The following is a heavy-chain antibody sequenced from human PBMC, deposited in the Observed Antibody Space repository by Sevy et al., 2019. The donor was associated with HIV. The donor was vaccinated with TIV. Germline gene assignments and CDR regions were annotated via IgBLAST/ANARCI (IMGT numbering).Heavy chain of an antibody. D-gene: IGHD3-22*01. CDR3: TRVGGFYDKGFDS. Sequence: SETLSLTCSVFGASFSDYYWSWIRQPPGKGPEWIGEIHQSGSTNYNPSLRSRVIISVDRSKNQFSLNLRSVTAADTAVYFCTRVGGFYDKGFDSWGQGTLVTVSS. V-gene: IGHV4-34*01. CDR2: IHQSGST. J-gene: IGHJ4*02. CDR1: GASFSDYY.